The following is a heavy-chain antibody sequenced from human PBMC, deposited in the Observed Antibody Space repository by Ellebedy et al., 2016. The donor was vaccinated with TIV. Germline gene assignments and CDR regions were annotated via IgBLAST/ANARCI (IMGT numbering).Heavy chain of an antibody. J-gene: IGHJ1*01. CDR3: MFKGLSARLY. CDR1: GFTFAGFD. CDR2: ISPRGGTT. V-gene: IGHV3-23*01. Sequence: GESLKISCAASGFTFAGFDLSWVRQAPGKGLQWVSSISPRGGTTYSADSVKGRFSISRDNSKNTLYLHMNSLRAEDTAVYYCMFKGLSARLYWGQGTLVTVSS. D-gene: IGHD6-6*01.